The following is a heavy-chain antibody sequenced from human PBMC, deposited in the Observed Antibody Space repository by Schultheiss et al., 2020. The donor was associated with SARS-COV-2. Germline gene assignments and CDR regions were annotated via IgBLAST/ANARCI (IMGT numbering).Heavy chain of an antibody. D-gene: IGHD6-13*01. CDR2: IYYSGST. J-gene: IGHJ4*02. V-gene: IGHV4-59*12. Sequence: SETLSLTCTVSGGSISSYYWGWIRQPPGKGLEWIGYIYYSGSTNYNPSLKSRVTISVDTSKNQFSLKLSSVTAADTAVYYCAGGSSSSWLSCDYWGQGTLVTVSS. CDR1: GGSISSYY. CDR3: AGGSSSSWLSCDY.